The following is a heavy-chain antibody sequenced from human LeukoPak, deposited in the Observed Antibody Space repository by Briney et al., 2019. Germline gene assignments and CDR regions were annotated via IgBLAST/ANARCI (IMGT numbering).Heavy chain of an antibody. J-gene: IGHJ4*02. V-gene: IGHV4-30-4*08. Sequence: PSETLSLTCTVSGGSISSGDYYWSWIRQPPGKALEWIGYIYYSGSTYYNPSLKSRVTISVDTSKNQFSLKLSSVTAADTAVYYCARDHGANPSAFDYWGQGTLVTVSS. CDR1: GGSISSGDYY. D-gene: IGHD1-26*01. CDR2: IYYSGST. CDR3: ARDHGANPSAFDY.